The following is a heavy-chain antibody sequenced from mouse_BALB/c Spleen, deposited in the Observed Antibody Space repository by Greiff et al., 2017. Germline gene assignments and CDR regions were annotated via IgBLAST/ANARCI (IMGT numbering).Heavy chain of an antibody. D-gene: IGHD2-4*01. CDR3: ARHGVYYDYDGAMDY. J-gene: IGHJ4*01. Sequence: VQVVESGPDLVAPSQSLSITCTVSGFSLTSYGVHWVRQPPGKGLEWLVVIWSDGSTTYNSALKSRLSISKDNSKSQVFLKMNSLQTDDTAMYYCARHGVYYDYDGAMDYWGQGTSVTVSS. CDR1: GFSLTSYG. V-gene: IGHV2-6-2*01. CDR2: IWSDGST.